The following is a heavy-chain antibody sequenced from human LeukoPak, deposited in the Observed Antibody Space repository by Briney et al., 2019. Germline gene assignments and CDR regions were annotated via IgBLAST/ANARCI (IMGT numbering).Heavy chain of an antibody. CDR1: GYSFTSYW. CDR2: IYPGDSDT. Sequence: GESLKISCKGSGYSFTSYWTGWVRQMPGKGLEWMGIIYPGDSDTRYSPSFQGQVTISADKSISTAYLQWSSLKASDTAMYYCARQNYDILTGYYRDLKKQNFDYWGQGTLVTVSS. V-gene: IGHV5-51*01. CDR3: ARQNYDILTGYYRDLKKQNFDY. D-gene: IGHD3-9*01. J-gene: IGHJ4*02.